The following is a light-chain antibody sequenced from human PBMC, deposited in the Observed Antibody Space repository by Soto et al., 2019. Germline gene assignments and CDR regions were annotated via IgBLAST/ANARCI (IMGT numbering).Light chain of an antibody. CDR1: QGIYNY. V-gene: IGKV1-27*01. CDR2: AAS. Sequence: IQLTQSPSSLSASVGDRVTITCRASQGIYNYLAWYQQKAGKVPKLLIYAASTSQSGVPSRFSGSGSGTEFTLTISSLQPEDVATYYCQKHNSAPFTFGPGTKVDI. CDR3: QKHNSAPFT. J-gene: IGKJ3*01.